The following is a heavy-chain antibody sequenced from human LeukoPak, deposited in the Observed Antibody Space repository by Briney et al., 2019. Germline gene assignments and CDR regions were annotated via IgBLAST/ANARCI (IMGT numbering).Heavy chain of an antibody. CDR3: ARDVGRFSAGDTYYYGMDV. CDR1: GFTFSTYG. J-gene: IGHJ6*02. CDR2: VYYDGNTR. V-gene: IGHV3-33*01. D-gene: IGHD2-21*02. Sequence: PGKSLRLSCAASGFTFSTYGVHWVRQAPGEGLEWVAGVYYDGNTRYYADSVKGRFTVSRDNSKNTLYLQMDSLRAEDTALYYCARDVGRFSAGDTYYYGMDVWGQGTTVTVSS.